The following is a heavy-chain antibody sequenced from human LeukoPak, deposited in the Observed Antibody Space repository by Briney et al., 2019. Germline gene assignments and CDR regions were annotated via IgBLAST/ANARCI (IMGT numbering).Heavy chain of an antibody. V-gene: IGHV3-23*01. D-gene: IGHD2-15*01. Sequence: GGSLRLSCAASGFTFSSYAMTWVRQAPGTGLEWVAAINDNAGNSRYTDSVRGRFTISRDNSDNTLYLHVNNLRAGDTAVYYCARCSDDTCYSSPPDYWGQGTLVTVSS. CDR3: ARCSDDTCYSSPPDY. CDR2: INDNAGNS. CDR1: GFTFSSYA. J-gene: IGHJ4*02.